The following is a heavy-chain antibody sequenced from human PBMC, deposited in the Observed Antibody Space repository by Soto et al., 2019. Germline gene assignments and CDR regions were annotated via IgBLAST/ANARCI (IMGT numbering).Heavy chain of an antibody. Sequence: PSQTLSLTCAISGGSVSSNSAAWNWIRQSPSRGLEWLGRTYYRSKWYNDYAVSVKSRITINPDTSKSQFSLQLNSVTPEDTAVYYCARGLSKIVVAQGDFEGAFDIWGQGTMVTVSS. V-gene: IGHV6-1*01. J-gene: IGHJ3*02. D-gene: IGHD3-22*01. CDR1: GGSVSSNSAA. CDR2: TYYRSKWYN. CDR3: ARGLSKIVVAQGDFEGAFDI.